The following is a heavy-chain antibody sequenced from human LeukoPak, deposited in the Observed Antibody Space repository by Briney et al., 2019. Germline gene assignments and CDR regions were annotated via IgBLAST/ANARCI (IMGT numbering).Heavy chain of an antibody. Sequence: PGGSLRLSCAASGFTFSSYSMNWVRQAPGKGLEWVSSISSSSSYIYYADSVKGRFTISRDNAKNSLYLQMNSLRAEDTAVYYCARDKGHCSSTSCREDYWGQGTLVTVSS. J-gene: IGHJ4*02. V-gene: IGHV3-21*01. CDR2: ISSSSSYI. D-gene: IGHD2-2*01. CDR1: GFTFSSYS. CDR3: ARDKGHCSSTSCREDY.